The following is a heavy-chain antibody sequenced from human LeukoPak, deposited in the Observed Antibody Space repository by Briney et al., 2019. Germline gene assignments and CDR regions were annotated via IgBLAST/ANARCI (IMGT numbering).Heavy chain of an antibody. Sequence: GGSLRLSCAASGFTFSSYAMHWVRQAPGKGLEWVAVISYDGSNKYYADSVKGRFTISRDNSKNTLYLQMSSLRVEDTAVYYCARDWGQYSGSSTHFDYWGQGTLVTVSS. J-gene: IGHJ4*02. D-gene: IGHD1-26*01. CDR1: GFTFSSYA. CDR2: ISYDGSNK. V-gene: IGHV3-30-3*01. CDR3: ARDWGQYSGSSTHFDY.